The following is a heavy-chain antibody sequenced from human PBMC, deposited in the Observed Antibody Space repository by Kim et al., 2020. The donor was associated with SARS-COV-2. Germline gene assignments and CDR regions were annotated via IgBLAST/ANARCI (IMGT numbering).Heavy chain of an antibody. Sequence: WYTDYAVSVKSRITINPDTPKNQFSLQLNSVTPEDTAVYYCARGGWYSTWYWGQGTLVTVSS. V-gene: IGHV6-1*01. CDR3: ARGGWYSTWY. J-gene: IGHJ4*02. D-gene: IGHD6-13*01. CDR2: WYT.